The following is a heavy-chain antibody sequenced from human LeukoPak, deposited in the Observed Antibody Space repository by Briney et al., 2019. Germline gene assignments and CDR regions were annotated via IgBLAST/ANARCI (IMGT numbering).Heavy chain of an antibody. V-gene: IGHV3-23*01. D-gene: IGHD6-19*01. CDR2: ISGSGGST. Sequence: GGSLRLSCAASGFTLSSHGMSWVRQAPGKGPEWFSIISGSGGSTHYADSVKGRFIISRDNSKNTLYLQMNSLRAEDTAVYYCAKCRGWDSSGWPIDYWGQGTLVTVSS. CDR3: AKCRGWDSSGWPIDY. J-gene: IGHJ4*02. CDR1: GFTLSSHG.